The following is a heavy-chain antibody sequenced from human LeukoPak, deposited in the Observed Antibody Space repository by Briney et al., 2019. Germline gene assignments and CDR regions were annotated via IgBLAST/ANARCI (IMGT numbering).Heavy chain of an antibody. Sequence: SETLSLTCAVSGYSISSGYYWGWIRQSPGKGLEYIGSVHHSADTYYNPSLKSRVTMSIDTSKNQFSLKLNSVTAADTAVYYCARDRSRYYDFWSGQPDIWGQGTMVTVSS. V-gene: IGHV4-38-2*02. CDR3: ARDRSRYYDFWSGQPDI. CDR1: GYSISSGYY. D-gene: IGHD3-3*01. CDR2: VHHSADT. J-gene: IGHJ3*02.